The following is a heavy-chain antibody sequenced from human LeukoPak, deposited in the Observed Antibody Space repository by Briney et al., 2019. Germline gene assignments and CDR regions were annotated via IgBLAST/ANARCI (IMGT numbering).Heavy chain of an antibody. J-gene: IGHJ4*02. Sequence: AASVKVSCKASGYTFTSYGISWVRQAPGQGLEWMGWISAYNGNTNYAQKLQGRVTMTTDTSTSTAYMELRSLRSDDTAVYYCARERHSSGWYPFDYWGQGTLVTVSS. CDR2: ISAYNGNT. CDR3: ARERHSSGWYPFDY. D-gene: IGHD6-19*01. CDR1: GYTFTSYG. V-gene: IGHV1-18*01.